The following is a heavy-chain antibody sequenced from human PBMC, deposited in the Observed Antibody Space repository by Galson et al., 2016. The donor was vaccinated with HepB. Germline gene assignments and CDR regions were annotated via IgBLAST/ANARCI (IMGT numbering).Heavy chain of an antibody. CDR2: IIPTFGTA. CDR3: ARCPGYSSSWYSYWYFDL. V-gene: IGHV1-69*13. J-gene: IGHJ2*01. Sequence: SVKVSCKASGGTFSTYALSWVRQAPGQGLEWMGGIIPTFGTANYAQKFQGRVTITADESTTTAYMELSSLRSEDTAVYYCARCPGYSSSWYSYWYFDLWGRGTLVTVSS. CDR1: GGTFSTYA. D-gene: IGHD6-13*01.